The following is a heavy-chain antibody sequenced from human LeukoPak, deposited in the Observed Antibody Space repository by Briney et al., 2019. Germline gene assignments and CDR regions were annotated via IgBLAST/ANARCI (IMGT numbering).Heavy chain of an antibody. CDR2: IYTSGST. J-gene: IGHJ3*02. CDR1: GGSISSGSYY. Sequence: SETLSLTCTVSGGSISSGSYYWSWIRQPAGKGLEWIGRIYTSGSTNYNPSLKSRVTISVDTSRNQFSLKLSSVTAADTAVYYCARDPYYDFWSGYYSPALDIWGQGTMVTVSS. CDR3: ARDPYYDFWSGYYSPALDI. D-gene: IGHD3-3*01. V-gene: IGHV4-61*02.